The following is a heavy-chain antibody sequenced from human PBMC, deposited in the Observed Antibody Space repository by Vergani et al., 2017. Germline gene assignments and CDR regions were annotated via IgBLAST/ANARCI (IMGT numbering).Heavy chain of an antibody. D-gene: IGHD6-19*01. J-gene: IGHJ4*02. CDR2: ILYSGST. CDR3: ARVSSSGWNYFDY. Sequence: QVQLQESGPGLVKPSETLSLTCTVSGGSISSYYWSWIRQPPGKGLEWIGYILYSGSTNYNPSLKSRVTRAVDTSKNQFSLKLSSVTAADTAVYYCARVSSSGWNYFDYWGQGTLVTVSS. CDR1: GGSISSYY. V-gene: IGHV4-59*01.